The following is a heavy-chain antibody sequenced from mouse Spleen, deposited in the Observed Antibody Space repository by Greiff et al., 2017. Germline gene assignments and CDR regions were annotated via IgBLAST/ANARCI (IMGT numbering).Heavy chain of an antibody. D-gene: IGHD2-1*01. CDR1: GFNIKDTY. Sequence: VQLKESGAELVKPGASVKLSCTASGFNIKDTYMHWVKQRPEQGLEWIGRIDPANGNTKYDPKFQGKATITADTSSNTAYLQLSSLTSEDTAVYYCARSYGTDYAMDYWGQGTSVTVSS. CDR2: IDPANGNT. J-gene: IGHJ4*01. V-gene: IGHV14-3*02. CDR3: ARSYGTDYAMDY.